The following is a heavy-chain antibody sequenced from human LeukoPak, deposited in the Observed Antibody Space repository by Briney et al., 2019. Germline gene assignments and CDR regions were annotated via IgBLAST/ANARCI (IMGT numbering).Heavy chain of an antibody. J-gene: IGHJ4*02. Sequence: PGGSLRLSCAASGFTFSSYAMSWVRRAPGKGLEWVSTISGGGYSTYYADSVKGQFTISRDNSKNMLYLQMSSLRAEDTALYYCAKAVRGGSLSPFDYWGQGTLVTVSS. CDR3: AKAVRGGSLSPFDY. V-gene: IGHV3-23*01. CDR2: ISGGGYST. CDR1: GFTFSSYA. D-gene: IGHD1-26*01.